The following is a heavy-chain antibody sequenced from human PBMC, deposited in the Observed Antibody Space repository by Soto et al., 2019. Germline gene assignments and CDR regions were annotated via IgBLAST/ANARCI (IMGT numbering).Heavy chain of an antibody. CDR2: IYPGDSGT. V-gene: IGHV5-51*01. J-gene: IGHJ6*02. Sequence: GESLKISCKGSGYSFTSYWIGWVRQMPGKGLEWMGIIYPGDSGTRYSPSFQGQVTISADKSISTAYLQWSSLKASDTAMYYCARVYYDILTGYPTLYYYYGMDVWGQGTTVTVSS. CDR3: ARVYYDILTGYPTLYYYYGMDV. D-gene: IGHD3-9*01. CDR1: GYSFTSYW.